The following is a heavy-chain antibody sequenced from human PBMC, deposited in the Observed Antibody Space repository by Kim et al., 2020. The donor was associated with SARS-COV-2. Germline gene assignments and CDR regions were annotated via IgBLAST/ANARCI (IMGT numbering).Heavy chain of an antibody. CDR2: IKSETDGGTT. Sequence: GGSLRLSCEVSGFIFNNAWMSWVRQAPGKRLEWVGRIKSETDGGTTDYAAPVKGRFTISRDDSKNTLYLQMNSLQIGDTAVYYCTTTEGYDILTGYYNGHHTWGQGTLVTVSA. CDR3: TTTEGYDILTGYYNGHHT. J-gene: IGHJ4*02. V-gene: IGHV3-15*01. D-gene: IGHD3-9*01. CDR1: GFIFNNAW.